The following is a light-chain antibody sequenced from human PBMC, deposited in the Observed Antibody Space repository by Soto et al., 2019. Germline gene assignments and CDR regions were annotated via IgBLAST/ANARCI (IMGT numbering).Light chain of an antibody. CDR3: LQDHNYPLT. CDR1: QGIGND. J-gene: IGKJ4*01. CDR2: AAT. Sequence: AXQMAQSPSSLSASVGDRVTITCRASQGIGNDVGWYQQKPGKAPKLLLYAATTLQSGVPSRFSGTRSGTDFTLTISSLQPEDFATYYCLQDHNYPLTFGGGTKVEIK. V-gene: IGKV1-6*02.